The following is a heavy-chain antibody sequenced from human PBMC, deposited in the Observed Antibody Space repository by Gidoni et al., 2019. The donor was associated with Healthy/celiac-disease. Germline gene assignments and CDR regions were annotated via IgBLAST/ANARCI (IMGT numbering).Heavy chain of an antibody. CDR3: ARGLRRGVVVTANLNY. D-gene: IGHD2-21*02. J-gene: IGHJ4*02. V-gene: IGHV3-30-3*01. CDR1: GVTFSSYA. CDR2: ISDDGSNK. Sequence: QVQLVESGGGAVQPGRSLRRSCAAAGVTFSSYAMHWVRQAPGKGLEWVAVISDDGSNKYYADSVKGRFTISRDNSKNTLYLQMNSLRAEDTAVYYCARGLRRGVVVTANLNYWGQGTLVTVSS.